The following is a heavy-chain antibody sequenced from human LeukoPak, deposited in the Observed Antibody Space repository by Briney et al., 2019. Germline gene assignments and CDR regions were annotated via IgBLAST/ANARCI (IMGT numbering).Heavy chain of an antibody. CDR1: GVSIDSTNY. CDR3: TGGNWPFFPFAF. V-gene: IGHV4-4*02. Sequence: PSGTLSLTCGVSGVSIDSTNYWSWVRQAPGKGLEWIEEIAHDGTRNYNPSLRSRVAMSFDRANNYFSLSLAALNGAGTGLYFCTGGNWPFFPFAFWGQGVMVTVSS. D-gene: IGHD3-16*01. J-gene: IGHJ4*02. CDR2: IAHDGTR.